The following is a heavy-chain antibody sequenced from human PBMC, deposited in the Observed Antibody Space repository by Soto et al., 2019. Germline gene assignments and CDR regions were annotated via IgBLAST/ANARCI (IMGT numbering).Heavy chain of an antibody. CDR2: IDHTGST. J-gene: IGHJ4*02. CDR1: GGSINSRNW. CDR3: ARDGPTGSGSYWDYFDL. V-gene: IGHV4-4*02. Sequence: QVQLRESGPRLVKPSGTLSLSCAVSGGSINSRNWWTWVRQPPGKRLECIGEIDHTGSTKYNPSLKSRVTITIERSRNQFSLNLTSVTAADTAVYYCARDGPTGSGSYWDYFDLWGQGTLVTVAS. D-gene: IGHD3-10*01.